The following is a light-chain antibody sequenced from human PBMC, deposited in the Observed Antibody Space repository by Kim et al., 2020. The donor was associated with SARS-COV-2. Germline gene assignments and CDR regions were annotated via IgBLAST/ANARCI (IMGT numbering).Light chain of an antibody. CDR3: SSYTSSTTWV. CDR1: SSDIGGYNS. Sequence: QSALTQPASVYGSPGQSITISCTGSSSDIGGYNSASWFQQYPGKTPQLIIYDVSRRASGISNRFSGSKSAKTASLTITGLQTEDEAVYYCSSYTSSTTWVFGGGTQLTVL. V-gene: IGLV2-14*03. CDR2: DVS. J-gene: IGLJ3*02.